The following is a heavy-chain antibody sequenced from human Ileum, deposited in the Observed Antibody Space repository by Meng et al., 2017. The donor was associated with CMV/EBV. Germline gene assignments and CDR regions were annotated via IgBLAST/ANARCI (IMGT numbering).Heavy chain of an antibody. V-gene: IGHV4-30-4*01. CDR2: IYYNWIT. D-gene: IGHD5-12*01. J-gene: IGHJ5*02. CDR1: GASITNDDYY. Sequence: QVQLQESGPGLVKPSQTLSLTCTVSGASITNDDYYWSWIHQPPGKGLEWIGYIYYNWITYYNPSLKSRIAILVDTSKSQFSLIVSSVTAADTAVYYCAKYSGPSRWFDPWGQGTLVTVSS. CDR3: AKYSGPSRWFDP.